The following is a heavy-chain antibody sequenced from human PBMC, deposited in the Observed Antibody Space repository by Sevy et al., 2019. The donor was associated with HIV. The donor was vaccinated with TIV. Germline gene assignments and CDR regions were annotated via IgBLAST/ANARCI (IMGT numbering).Heavy chain of an antibody. D-gene: IGHD1-20*01. CDR2: IYYGGST. Sequence: SETLSLTCTVSGGSMNIYYWSWIRQPPGKGLEWIGYIYYGGSTNYNPSLKSRVTISVDTSKNQFSLKLRSVTAADTAVYYCARVGFNWNDVDYWGQGTLVTVSS. V-gene: IGHV4-59*01. CDR3: ARVGFNWNDVDY. CDR1: GGSMNIYY. J-gene: IGHJ4*02.